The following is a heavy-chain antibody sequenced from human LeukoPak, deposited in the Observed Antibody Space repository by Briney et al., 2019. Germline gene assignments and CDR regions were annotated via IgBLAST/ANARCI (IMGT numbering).Heavy chain of an antibody. D-gene: IGHD6-19*01. Sequence: GGSLRLSCAASGFTFSNYAMHWARQAPGKGLEWVAVISYDGSNKYYADSVKGRFTISRDNSKNTLFLQMNSLRAEDTAVYYCPRGGSGWYKFDYWGQGTLVTVSS. CDR2: ISYDGSNK. V-gene: IGHV3-30-3*01. CDR3: PRGGSGWYKFDY. CDR1: GFTFSNYA. J-gene: IGHJ4*02.